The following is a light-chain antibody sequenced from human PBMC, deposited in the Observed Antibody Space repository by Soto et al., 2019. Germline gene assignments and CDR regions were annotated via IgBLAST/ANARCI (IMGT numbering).Light chain of an antibody. CDR1: HNVATNY. CDR2: GAS. CDR3: QQYGTSPLT. J-gene: IGKJ4*01. Sequence: EIVLTQIPGTLSLSPGDRATLSCRASHNVATNYLAWYQQNPGQAPRLLIYGASNRATGIPDRFSGTGSGTDFSLTISRLEPEDFAVYFCQQYGTSPLTFGGGTKVEIK. V-gene: IGKV3-20*01.